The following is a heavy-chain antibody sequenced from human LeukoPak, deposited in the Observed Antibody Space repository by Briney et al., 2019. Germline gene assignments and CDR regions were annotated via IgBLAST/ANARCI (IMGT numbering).Heavy chain of an antibody. CDR1: GGSISSSSYY. D-gene: IGHD2-2*01. CDR3: ARGPPDCSSTSCYAFDAFDI. V-gene: IGHV4-39*01. CDR2: IYYSGST. J-gene: IGHJ3*02. Sequence: SETLSLTCTVSGGSISSSSYYWGWIRQPPGKGLEWIGSIYYSGSTYYNTSLKSRVTISVDTSKNQFSLKLSSVTAADTAVYYCARGPPDCSSTSCYAFDAFDIWGQGTMVTVSS.